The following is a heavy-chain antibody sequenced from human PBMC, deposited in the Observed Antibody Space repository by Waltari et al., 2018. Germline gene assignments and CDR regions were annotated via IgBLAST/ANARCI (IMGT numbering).Heavy chain of an antibody. CDR1: EGTLSRFG. Sequence: QVQLVQSGAEVKKPGSSVKVSCTASEGTLSRFGIRWWQQAPGQGLEWMGRIIPMFEIENYAQNFKGRVTFTADKSTSTAYMDLSSLRSDDTAIYYCARDMMTDSYHSSGGFDFWGQGTLVTVSS. J-gene: IGHJ4*02. D-gene: IGHD3-22*01. V-gene: IGHV1-69*04. CDR2: IIPMFEIE. CDR3: ARDMMTDSYHSSGGFDF.